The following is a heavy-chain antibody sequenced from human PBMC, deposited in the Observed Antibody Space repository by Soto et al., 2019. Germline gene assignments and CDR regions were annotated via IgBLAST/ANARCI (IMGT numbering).Heavy chain of an antibody. CDR1: GYTFTVYY. CDR2: INPYSGAT. J-gene: IGHJ6*02. D-gene: IGHD6-6*01. V-gene: IGHV1-2*02. Sequence: SVKVSCKASGYTFTVYYIHWVRQSPLQGLDGMGCINPYSGATNYAQKFQGRVTMTGVTSISTAYMDLSRLRSDDTAVYYCARDSLKYTSSSSYFYGMDVWGHGTTVTVSS. CDR3: ARDSLKYTSSSSYFYGMDV.